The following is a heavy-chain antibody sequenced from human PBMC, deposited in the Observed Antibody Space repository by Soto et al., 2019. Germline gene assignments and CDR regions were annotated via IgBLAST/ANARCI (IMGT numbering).Heavy chain of an antibody. CDR3: ARQDTVLGEFY. D-gene: IGHD3-10*01. Sequence: KVSCKVSGDTFSAYAISWVRQMPGKGLEWMGRIDPSDSYTNYSPSFQGHVTISADESISTAYLQWSSLKASDTAMYYCARQDTVLGEFYWGQGTLVTVSS. J-gene: IGHJ4*02. V-gene: IGHV5-10-1*01. CDR1: GDTFSAYA. CDR2: IDPSDSYT.